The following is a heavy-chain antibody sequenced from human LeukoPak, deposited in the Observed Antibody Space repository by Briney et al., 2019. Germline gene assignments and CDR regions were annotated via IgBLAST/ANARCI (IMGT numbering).Heavy chain of an antibody. J-gene: IGHJ4*02. D-gene: IGHD5-24*01. CDR2: IHPSGIF. CDR3: ARGRDRSKAGDH. Sequence: PSETLSLTCAVHGGSCDDYYCSWIRQPPGKGLEWIGEIHPSGIFYYNSSLMSRVTISIDTSKSQFSLRLTSVTAADTAFYYCARGRDRSKAGDHWGQGSLVTVSS. V-gene: IGHV4-34*01. CDR1: GGSCDDYY.